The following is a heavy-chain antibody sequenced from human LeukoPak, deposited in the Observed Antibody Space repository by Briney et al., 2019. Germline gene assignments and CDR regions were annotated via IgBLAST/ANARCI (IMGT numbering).Heavy chain of an antibody. CDR2: ISSSGGST. CDR3: AKRAYPHGMDV. J-gene: IGHJ6*02. Sequence: PGRSLRLSCAASGFTFSSYAMSWVRQAPGKGLEWVSGISSSGGSTYYADSVKGRFTISRDNSKNTLYVEMNSLRAEDTAVYYCAKRAYPHGMDVWGQGTTVTVSS. CDR1: GFTFSSYA. V-gene: IGHV3-23*01. D-gene: IGHD2-2*01.